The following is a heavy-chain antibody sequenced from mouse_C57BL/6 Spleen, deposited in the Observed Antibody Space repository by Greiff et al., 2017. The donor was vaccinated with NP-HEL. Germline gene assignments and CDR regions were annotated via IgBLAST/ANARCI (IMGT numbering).Heavy chain of an antibody. Sequence: EVMLVESGGGLVKPGGSLKLSCAASGFTFSDYGMHWVRQAPEKGLEWVAYISSGSSTIYYADTVKGRFTISRDNAKNTLFLQMTSLRSEDTAMYYCARPDGYYGMDYWGQGTSVTVSS. J-gene: IGHJ4*01. CDR2: ISSGSSTI. V-gene: IGHV5-17*01. CDR1: GFTFSDYG. CDR3: ARPDGYYGMDY. D-gene: IGHD2-3*01.